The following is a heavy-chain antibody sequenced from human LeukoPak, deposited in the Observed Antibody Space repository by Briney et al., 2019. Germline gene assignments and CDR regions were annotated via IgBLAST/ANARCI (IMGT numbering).Heavy chain of an antibody. CDR1: GFTFSSYS. CDR2: ISSSSSTI. Sequence: QPGGSLRLSCAASGFTFSSYSMNWVRQAPGKGLEWVSYISSSSSTIYYADSVKGRFTISRDNAKNSLYLQMNSLRAEDTAVYYCARDGVEELGNWFDPWGQGTLVTVSS. CDR3: ARDGVEELGNWFDP. V-gene: IGHV3-48*04. J-gene: IGHJ5*02. D-gene: IGHD3-10*01.